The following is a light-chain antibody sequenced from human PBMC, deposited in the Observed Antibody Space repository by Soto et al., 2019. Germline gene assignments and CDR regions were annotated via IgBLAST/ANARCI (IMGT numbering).Light chain of an antibody. CDR2: DAS. Sequence: EIVLTQSPATLFLSPGERATLSCRASQSVSSYLAWYQQKPGQAPRLLIYDASNRATGIPAGFSGSGSGTDFTLTISSLEPEDFAVYYCQQRSNWRITFGQGTRLEIK. J-gene: IGKJ5*01. V-gene: IGKV3-11*01. CDR1: QSVSSY. CDR3: QQRSNWRIT.